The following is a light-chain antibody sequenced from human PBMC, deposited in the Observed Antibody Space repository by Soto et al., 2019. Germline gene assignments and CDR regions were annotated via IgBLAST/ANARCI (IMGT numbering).Light chain of an antibody. J-gene: IGLJ1*01. CDR3: GAWDDSLSFYV. Sequence: QSVLTQPPSASGTPGQRVTISCSGSSSNIGSHTVTWYQQVPGTAPKLLFYDNDKRPSGIPDRFSASKSATSSTLGITGLQTGDEADYLCGAWDDSLSFYVFGTGTKLTVL. CDR2: DND. CDR1: SSNIGSHT. V-gene: IGLV1-51*01.